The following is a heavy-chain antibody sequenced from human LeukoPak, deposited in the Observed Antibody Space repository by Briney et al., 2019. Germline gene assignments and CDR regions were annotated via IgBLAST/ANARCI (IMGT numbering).Heavy chain of an antibody. CDR3: ARDYYDILTGYSAFDY. CDR2: ISYDGSNK. J-gene: IGHJ4*02. D-gene: IGHD3-9*01. CDR1: GFTFSSYA. V-gene: IGHV3-30*04. Sequence: PGRSLRLSCAASGFTFSSYAMHWVCQAPGKGLEWVAVISYDGSNKYYADSVKGRFTISRDNSKNTLYLQMNSLRAEDTAVYYCARDYYDILTGYSAFDYWGQGTLVTVSS.